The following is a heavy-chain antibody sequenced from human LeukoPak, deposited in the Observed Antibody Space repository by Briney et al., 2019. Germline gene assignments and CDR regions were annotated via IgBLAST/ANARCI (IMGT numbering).Heavy chain of an antibody. Sequence: GGSLRLSCAASGFTFSTYSMNWFRQAPGKGLEWVSSISSGSGYIDYEDSVKGRFTISRDNPRNSLHLQMNSLRADDTAVYYCARDRNNYDTTGSLGYGLDVWGQGTTVTVSS. CDR3: ARDRNNYDTTGSLGYGLDV. D-gene: IGHD3-22*01. V-gene: IGHV3-21*01. J-gene: IGHJ6*02. CDR1: GFTFSTYS. CDR2: ISSGSGYI.